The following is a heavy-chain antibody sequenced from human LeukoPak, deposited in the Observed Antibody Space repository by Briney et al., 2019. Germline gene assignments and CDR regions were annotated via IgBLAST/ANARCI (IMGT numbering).Heavy chain of an antibody. D-gene: IGHD6-19*01. CDR2: IYTSGST. Sequence: PSQTLSLTCTVSGGSISSDSYYWTWIRQPAGRGLEWIGHIYTSGSTNYNPSLKSRVTISVDTSKSHFSLNLSSMTAADTAVYYCARVLAVAGTPFDYWGQGTLVTVSS. J-gene: IGHJ4*02. CDR1: GGSISSDSYY. V-gene: IGHV4-61*09. CDR3: ARVLAVAGTPFDY.